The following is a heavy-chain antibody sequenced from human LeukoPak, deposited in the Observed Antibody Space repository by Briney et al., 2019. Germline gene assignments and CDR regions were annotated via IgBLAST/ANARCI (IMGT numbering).Heavy chain of an antibody. J-gene: IGHJ4*02. Sequence: GGSLRLSCAVSGFTFISYGMQWVREAPGKGLAWVSRINTDGSGTAYADSVKGRFTISRDNAKNTLYLQMNSLRAEDTPLYYCARELPREVTLDYWGEGTLCAVSS. CDR2: INTDGSGT. CDR1: GFTFISYG. D-gene: IGHD2-21*02. V-gene: IGHV3-74*01. CDR3: ARELPREVTLDY.